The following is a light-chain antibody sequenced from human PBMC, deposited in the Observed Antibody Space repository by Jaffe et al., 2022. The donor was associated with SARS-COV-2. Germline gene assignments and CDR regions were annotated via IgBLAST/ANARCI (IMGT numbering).Light chain of an antibody. CDR3: STCTGASTI. CDR2: DVS. J-gene: IGLJ2*01. Sequence: QSALTQPASVSGSPGQSITIPCTGTSGDVGAYKCVSWYQQHPGKAPKLMIYDVSSRPSGVSHRFSGSKSGNTASLTISGLQAEDEAYYYCSTCTGASTIFGGGTKLTVL. CDR1: SGDVGAYKC. V-gene: IGLV2-14*03.